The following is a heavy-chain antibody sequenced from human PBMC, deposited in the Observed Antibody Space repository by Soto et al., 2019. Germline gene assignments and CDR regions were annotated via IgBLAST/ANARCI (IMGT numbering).Heavy chain of an antibody. CDR2: IWYDGSNK. D-gene: IGHD4-17*01. V-gene: IGHV3-33*01. CDR3: ARALDYGDYEGGGMDV. Sequence: QVQLVESGGGVVQPGRSLRLSCAASGFTFSSYGMHWVRQAPGKGLEWVAVIWYDGSNKYYADSVKGRFTISRDNSKNTLYLQMNSLRAEDTDVYYCARALDYGDYEGGGMDVWGQGTTVTVSS. J-gene: IGHJ6*02. CDR1: GFTFSSYG.